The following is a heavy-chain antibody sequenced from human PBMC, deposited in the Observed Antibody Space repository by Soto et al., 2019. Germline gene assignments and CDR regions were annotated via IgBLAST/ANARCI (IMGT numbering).Heavy chain of an antibody. Sequence: GGSLRLSCAASGFTFSTYAMSWVRQAPGKGLEWVSGISYSGGGTYYADSVKGRFTISRDNSKNTLYLQMNSLRAEDTAVYYCAKVYYYESRGPYYFDYWGQGTLVTVSS. V-gene: IGHV3-23*01. J-gene: IGHJ4*02. D-gene: IGHD3-22*01. CDR2: ISYSGGGT. CDR1: GFTFSTYA. CDR3: AKVYYYESRGPYYFDY.